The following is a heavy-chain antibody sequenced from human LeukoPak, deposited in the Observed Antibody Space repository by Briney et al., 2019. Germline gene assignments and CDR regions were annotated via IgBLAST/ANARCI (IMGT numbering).Heavy chain of an antibody. Sequence: GGSLRLSCAASGFTFSSYWMHWVRQAPGKGLVWVSRINSDGSTTSSADSVKGRVTISRDNAKNTVYLQMNSLRAEDTAVYYCAKDLGGYSYGSYWFDPWGQGTLVTVSS. J-gene: IGHJ5*02. D-gene: IGHD5-18*01. CDR1: GFTFSSYW. V-gene: IGHV3-74*01. CDR3: AKDLGGYSYGSYWFDP. CDR2: INSDGSTT.